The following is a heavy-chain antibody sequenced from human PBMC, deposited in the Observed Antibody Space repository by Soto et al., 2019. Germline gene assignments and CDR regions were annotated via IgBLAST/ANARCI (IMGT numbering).Heavy chain of an antibody. D-gene: IGHD4-17*01. CDR3: AKDHGCTMSTDWFFDL. J-gene: IGHJ2*01. CDR2: ISGSGDST. Sequence: EVQLLESGGGLGQPGGSLRLSCAASGFTFSDYAMNWVRQAPGKGLEWVSAISGSGDSTCHADSVKGRFTISRDNFKNTLFLQMNNLSAEDTAVYYCAKDHGCTMSTDWFFDLWGRGTLVSVSS. V-gene: IGHV3-23*01. CDR1: GFTFSDYA.